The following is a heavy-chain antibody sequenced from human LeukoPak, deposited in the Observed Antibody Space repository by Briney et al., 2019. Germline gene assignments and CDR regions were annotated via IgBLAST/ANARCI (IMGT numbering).Heavy chain of an antibody. J-gene: IGHJ2*01. CDR3: ARFADSRTWYFDL. Sequence: SETLSLTCTVSGGSISSSSYYLGWIRQPPGKGLEWIGSIYYSGSTYYNPSLKSRVTISVDTSKNQFSLKLSSVTAADTAVYYCARFADSRTWYFDLWGRGTLVTVSS. CDR1: GGSISSSSYY. CDR2: IYYSGST. D-gene: IGHD3-22*01. V-gene: IGHV4-39*01.